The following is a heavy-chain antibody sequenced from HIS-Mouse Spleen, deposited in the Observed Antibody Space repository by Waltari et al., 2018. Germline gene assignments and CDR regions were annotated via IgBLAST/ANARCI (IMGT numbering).Heavy chain of an antibody. CDR3: ASHHIAALDY. CDR2: ISNDGSNK. V-gene: IGHV3-30-3*01. CDR1: GFTFSSYA. D-gene: IGHD6-6*01. J-gene: IGHJ4*02. Sequence: QVQLVESGGGVVQPGRSLSLSCAASGFTFSSYAMHWVRPAPGKGLEGVAIISNDGSNKYYADSVKGRFTISRDNSKNTLYLQMNSLKPEDTAVYYCASHHIAALDYWGQGTLVTVSS.